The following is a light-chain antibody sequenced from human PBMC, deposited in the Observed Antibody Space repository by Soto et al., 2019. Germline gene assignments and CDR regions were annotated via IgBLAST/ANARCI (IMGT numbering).Light chain of an antibody. CDR3: TSYVGNDIWV. CDR2: EVT. J-gene: IGLJ3*02. CDR1: SSDVGAYKY. V-gene: IGLV2-8*01. Sequence: QSALTQPPSASGSPGQAVTISCTGTSSDVGAYKYVSWYQQYPGKAPKLMIYEVTKRPSGVPDRFSGYKSGNTASLTVSGLQAEDEAEYYCTSYVGNDIWVFGGGTKVTV.